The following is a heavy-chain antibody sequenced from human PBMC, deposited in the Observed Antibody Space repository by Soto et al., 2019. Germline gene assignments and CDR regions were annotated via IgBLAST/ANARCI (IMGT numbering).Heavy chain of an antibody. CDR3: EAWSSYYTVDV. CDR2: VFDSGNT. Sequence: SETLSLTCSVSGGSISSYSWSWIRQPAGKGLEWIGRVFDSGNTNYNPTLQSRVTMSLDTSKKQFSLKLTSVTAADTAVYYCEAWSSYYTVDVWGQGTTVTVSS. D-gene: IGHD3-3*01. CDR1: GGSISSYS. J-gene: IGHJ6*02. V-gene: IGHV4-4*07.